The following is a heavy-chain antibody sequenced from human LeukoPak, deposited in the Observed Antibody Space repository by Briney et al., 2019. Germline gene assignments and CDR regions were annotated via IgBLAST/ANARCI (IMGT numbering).Heavy chain of an antibody. Sequence: PGGSLRLSCAASGFTFSSYAVSWVRQAPGKGLEWVSAISGSGSSTYYADSVKGRFTISRDNSKNTLYLQMNSLRAEDTAVYYCAKRRIDEGNFDYWGQGTLVTVSS. CDR3: AKRRIDEGNFDY. V-gene: IGHV3-23*01. CDR1: GFTFSSYA. J-gene: IGHJ4*02. CDR2: ISGSGSST. D-gene: IGHD3-10*01.